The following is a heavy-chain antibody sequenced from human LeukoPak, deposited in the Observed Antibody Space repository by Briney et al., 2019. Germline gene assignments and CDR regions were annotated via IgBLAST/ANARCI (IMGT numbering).Heavy chain of an antibody. CDR3: ATETNGRHYDY. CDR1: GLTSSTSA. D-gene: IGHD1-14*01. V-gene: IGHV3-21*06. Sequence: GGSLRLSFTPSGLTSSTSAFNWVPQAPGKGLKWVASIGPTGSDRYHADSIKGRFTISRDNANNFLYLQMNSLRAEDTAVYYCATETNGRHYDYWGQGTLLTVSS. CDR2: IGPTGSDR. J-gene: IGHJ4*02.